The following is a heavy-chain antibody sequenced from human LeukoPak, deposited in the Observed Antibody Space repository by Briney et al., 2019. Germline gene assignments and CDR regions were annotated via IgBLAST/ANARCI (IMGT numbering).Heavy chain of an antibody. D-gene: IGHD1-1*01. J-gene: IGHJ3*02. CDR3: ATVNPTLERTDDAFDI. Sequence: ASVKVSYKVSGYTLTELSMHWVRQAPGKGLEWMGGFDPEDGETIYAQKFQGRVTMTEDTSTDTAYMELSSLRSEDTAVYYCATVNPTLERTDDAFDIWGQGTMVTVSS. CDR1: GYTLTELS. V-gene: IGHV1-24*01. CDR2: FDPEDGET.